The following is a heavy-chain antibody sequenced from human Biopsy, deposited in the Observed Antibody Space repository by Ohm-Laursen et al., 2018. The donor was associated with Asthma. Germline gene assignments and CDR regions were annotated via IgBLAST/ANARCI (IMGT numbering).Heavy chain of an antibody. CDR2: IYYSGST. Sequence: PSQTLSLTCTVSGGAIDSGAYYWSWIRQLPGKGLEWIGYIYYSGSTYYNPSLKSRVTISVDTSKNQFSLKLSSVTAADTAVYYCARDGSSVAGTPYGMDVWGQGTTVTVSS. CDR3: ARDGSSVAGTPYGMDV. V-gene: IGHV4-31*03. CDR1: GGAIDSGAYY. D-gene: IGHD6-19*01. J-gene: IGHJ6*02.